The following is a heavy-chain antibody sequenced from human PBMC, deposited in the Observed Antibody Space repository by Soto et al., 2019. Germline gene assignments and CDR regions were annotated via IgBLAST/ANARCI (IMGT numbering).Heavy chain of an antibody. V-gene: IGHV4-4*02. J-gene: IGHJ4*02. CDR2: IYYSGGT. Sequence: QVQLQESGPGLVRPSGTLSLTCAVSGDSINSNYCWTWVRQPPGKGLEGRAEIYYSGGTSYNPSLRRRVTISMDKPKNQFSLNLISVTAADTAMYYCARESGWGLGYWGQGTLVTVSS. D-gene: IGHD6-19*01. CDR1: GDSINSNYC. CDR3: ARESGWGLGY.